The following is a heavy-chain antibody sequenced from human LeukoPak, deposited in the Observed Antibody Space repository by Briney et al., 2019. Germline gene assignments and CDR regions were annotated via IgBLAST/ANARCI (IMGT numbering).Heavy chain of an antibody. CDR1: GYTFTSNY. Sequence: ASVKVSCKASGYTFTSNYIHWVRQAPGQGLEWMGMIYPRDGSTSYAQKLQGRITVTRDTSTSTVHMELSGLRSEDTAVYYCARDQEGFDYWGQGTLVTVSS. CDR3: ARDQEGFDY. J-gene: IGHJ4*02. V-gene: IGHV1-46*01. CDR2: IYPRDGST.